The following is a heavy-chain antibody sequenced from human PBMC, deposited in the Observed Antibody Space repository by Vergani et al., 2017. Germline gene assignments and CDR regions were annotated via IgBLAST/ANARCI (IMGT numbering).Heavy chain of an antibody. CDR2: IKSDGSIT. V-gene: IGHV3-74*03. D-gene: IGHD2-8*01. CDR3: AKDHGGYCTNGNCLFGS. CDR1: GFSFNSYW. Sequence: DVHLAESGGGFFQPGGSLRLSCSASGFSFNSYWMHWVRQVPGKGLLWVSRIKSDGSITAYADSVKGRFTISRDNAQNTLYLQMNSLRPEDTAKYYCAKDHGGYCTNGNCLFGSWGQGTPVTVSS. J-gene: IGHJ4*02.